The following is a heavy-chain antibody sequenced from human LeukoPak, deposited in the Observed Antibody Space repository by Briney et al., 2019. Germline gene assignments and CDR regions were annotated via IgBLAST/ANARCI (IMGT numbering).Heavy chain of an antibody. Sequence: GGSLRLSCAASGFTFSSYAMSWVRQAPGKGLEWVSAISGSGGSTYYADSVKGRFTISRDNSKNTLYLQMNSLRAEDTAVYYCAKEEQDNWNYVHWYFDLWGRGTLVTVSS. V-gene: IGHV3-23*01. D-gene: IGHD1-7*01. CDR3: AKEEQDNWNYVHWYFDL. CDR1: GFTFSSYA. J-gene: IGHJ2*01. CDR2: ISGSGGST.